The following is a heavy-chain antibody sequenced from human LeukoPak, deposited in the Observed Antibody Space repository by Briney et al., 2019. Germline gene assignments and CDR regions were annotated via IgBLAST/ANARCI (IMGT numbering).Heavy chain of an antibody. D-gene: IGHD2-21*02. J-gene: IGHJ4*02. Sequence: KPSETLSLTCSVSGGSISGYYWSWSRQAPGKGVEWIGNLFYKRGARYKSSLKSRVTTSVDTSKNELSLTLTSVTAADTAVYYCARWTDCGGDCHILEYWGQGILVTVSS. CDR3: ARWTDCGGDCHILEY. V-gene: IGHV4-59*01. CDR1: GGSISGYY. CDR2: LFYKRGA.